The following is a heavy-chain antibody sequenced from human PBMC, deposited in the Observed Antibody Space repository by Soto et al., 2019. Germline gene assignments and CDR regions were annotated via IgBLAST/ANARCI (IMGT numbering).Heavy chain of an antibody. J-gene: IGHJ4*02. CDR1: GFTFTRYS. Sequence: XGSLKLSCAASGFTFTRYSMNWVRQAPGKGLEWVSSISSTTNYIYYGDSMKGRFTISRDNAKNSLYLEMNSLRAEDTAVYYCARESEDLTSNFDYWGQGTLVTVSS. CDR2: ISSTTNYI. V-gene: IGHV3-21*06. CDR3: ARESEDLTSNFDY.